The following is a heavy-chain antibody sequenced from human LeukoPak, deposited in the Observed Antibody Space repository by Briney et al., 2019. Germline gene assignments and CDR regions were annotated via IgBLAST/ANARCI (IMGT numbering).Heavy chain of an antibody. CDR2: FSSGAST. CDR3: AXQRXSNGYYYFDY. J-gene: IGHJ4*02. D-gene: IGHD3-22*01. Sequence: PGGSLRLSCAASGFTISSYAMSWVRQAPGKGLEWVSSFSSGASTDYADSVKGRFTISRDNPKNTVYLQMNSLRAEDTAVYYCAXQRXSNGYYYFDYWGQGTLVTVSS. CDR1: GFTISSYA. V-gene: IGHV3-23*01.